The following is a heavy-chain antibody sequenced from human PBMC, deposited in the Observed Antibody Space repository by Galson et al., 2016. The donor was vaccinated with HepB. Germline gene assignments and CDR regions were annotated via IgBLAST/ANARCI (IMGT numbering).Heavy chain of an antibody. J-gene: IGHJ4*02. V-gene: IGHV3-53*01. CDR2: IYGGGTI. CDR3: AARDYGDYPYFDF. D-gene: IGHD4-17*01. CDR1: GFTVSRNC. Sequence: SLRLSCAASGFTVSRNCMSWVRQAPGKGLEWVSVIYGGGTIHYADSVKGRFTISRDSSRNTPYLQMNSLRAEDTALYYCAARDYGDYPYFDFWGQGTLVTVSS.